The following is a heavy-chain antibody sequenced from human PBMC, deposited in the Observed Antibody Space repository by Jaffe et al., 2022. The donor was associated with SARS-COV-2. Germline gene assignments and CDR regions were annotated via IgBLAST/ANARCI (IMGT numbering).Heavy chain of an antibody. CDR2: IYYSGST. J-gene: IGHJ6*02. CDR3: AREDGYCSGGSCLALYGMDV. Sequence: QVQLQESGPGLVKPSETLSLTCTVSGGSISSYYWSWIRQPPGKGLEWIGYIYYSGSTNYNPSLKSRVTISVDTSKNQFSLKLSSVTAADTAVYYCAREDGYCSGGSCLALYGMDVWGQGTTVTVSS. CDR1: GGSISSYY. V-gene: IGHV4-59*01. D-gene: IGHD2-15*01.